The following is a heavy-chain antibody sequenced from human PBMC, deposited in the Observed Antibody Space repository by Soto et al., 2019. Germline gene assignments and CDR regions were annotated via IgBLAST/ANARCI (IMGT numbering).Heavy chain of an antibody. CDR3: SKGRLSFDF. CDR1: GFMFRNYA. V-gene: IGHV3-23*01. J-gene: IGHJ4*02. Sequence: GGSLRLSCATSGFMFRNYAMNWVRQAPGKGLEWVSFVSANADGTFYADSVKGRFSISRDNSKNILYLQMNNLRVEDTAIYYCSKGRLSFDFWGPGTLVTVSS. CDR2: VSANADGT.